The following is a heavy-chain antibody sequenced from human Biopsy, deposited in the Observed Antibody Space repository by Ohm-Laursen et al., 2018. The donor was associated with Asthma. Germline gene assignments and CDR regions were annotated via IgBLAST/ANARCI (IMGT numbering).Heavy chain of an antibody. Sequence: TLSLTCAVSGGSISSGGFSWTWIRQPPGKGLEWIGYMFHRGTTHYNPSLKSRVAISLDTSKNQFSLKLSSVTAADTAVYFCARRGGVRRYFDYWGQGTLVTVSS. V-gene: IGHV4-30-2*05. CDR3: ARRGGVRRYFDY. CDR1: GGSISSGGFS. J-gene: IGHJ4*02. CDR2: MFHRGTT. D-gene: IGHD3-16*01.